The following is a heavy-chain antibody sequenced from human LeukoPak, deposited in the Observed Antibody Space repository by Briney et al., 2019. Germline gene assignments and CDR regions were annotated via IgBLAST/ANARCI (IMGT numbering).Heavy chain of an antibody. V-gene: IGHV3-30-3*01. CDR1: GFTFSSYT. CDR3: ARDDVVVTAIRKRYGMDV. D-gene: IGHD2-21*02. J-gene: IGHJ6*02. Sequence: PGGSLRLSCAASGFTFSSYTMHWVRQAPGKGLEWVAVISYDGSNAYYADSVRGRFTISRDDSKNTLYLQMSSLRAEDTAVYYRARDDVVVTAIRKRYGMDVWGQGTTVTVSS. CDR2: ISYDGSNA.